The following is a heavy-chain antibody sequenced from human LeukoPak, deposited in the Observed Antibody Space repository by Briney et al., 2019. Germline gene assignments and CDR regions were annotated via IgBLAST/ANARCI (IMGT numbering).Heavy chain of an antibody. CDR1: GFTFDDYA. D-gene: IGHD3-3*01. Sequence: GRSLRLSCAASGFTFDDYAMHWVRQAPGKGLEWVSGISWNSGSIGYADSVKGRFTISRDNAKNSLYLQMNSLRAEDTALYYCARSLEAEGPSRYYYYYGMDVWGQGTTVTVSS. CDR2: ISWNSGSI. CDR3: ARSLEAEGPSRYYYYYGMDV. J-gene: IGHJ6*02. V-gene: IGHV3-9*01.